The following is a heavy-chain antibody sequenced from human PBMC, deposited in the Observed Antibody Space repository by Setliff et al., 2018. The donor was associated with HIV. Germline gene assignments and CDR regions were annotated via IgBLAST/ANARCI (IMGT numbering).Heavy chain of an antibody. CDR1: GYTFSSYW. CDR2: IQQHGSEI. V-gene: IGHV3-7*05. D-gene: IGHD6-19*01. CDR3: ANMQWASNAWYSFDY. Sequence: GESLRLSCAASGYTFSSYWMAWVRQCPGKGLEWVANIQQHGSEIHYVASVEGRFTISRDNAKNSLYLQMNSLRAEDTAVYYCANMQWASNAWYSFDYWGQGALVTVSS. J-gene: IGHJ4*02.